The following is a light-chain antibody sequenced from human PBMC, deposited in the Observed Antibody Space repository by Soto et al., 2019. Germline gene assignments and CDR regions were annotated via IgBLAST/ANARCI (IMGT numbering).Light chain of an antibody. J-gene: IGKJ1*01. V-gene: IGKV4-1*01. Sequence: DIVMTQSPDSLAVSLGERATINCKSSQSLFYSSNNKDYLAWYQQKPGQPPRLLIYWASTRESGVPERFSGSGSGTDFTLTVSSLRAEDVAVYYCQQYFNTPWTVGQGTKVEIK. CDR2: WAS. CDR3: QQYFNTPWT. CDR1: QSLFYSSNNKDY.